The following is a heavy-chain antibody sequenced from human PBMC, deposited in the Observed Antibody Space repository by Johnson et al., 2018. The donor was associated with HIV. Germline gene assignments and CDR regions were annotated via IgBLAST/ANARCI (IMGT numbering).Heavy chain of an antibody. D-gene: IGHD4-11*01. Sequence: MLLVESGGGLVQPGGSLRLSCAASGFTVSRNYMSWVRQAPGKGLEWVSVIYSGGSTYYADSVKGRFTISRDNSKNTLYLQMNSLRAEDTAVYYCARDYSNPPHAFDIWGQGTMVTVSS. J-gene: IGHJ3*02. CDR2: IYSGGST. V-gene: IGHV3-66*01. CDR1: GFTVSRNY. CDR3: ARDYSNPPHAFDI.